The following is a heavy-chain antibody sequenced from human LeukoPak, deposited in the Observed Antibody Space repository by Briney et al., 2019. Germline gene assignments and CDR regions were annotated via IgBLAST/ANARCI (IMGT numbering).Heavy chain of an antibody. V-gene: IGHV3-30-3*01. D-gene: IGHD7-27*01. J-gene: IGHJ4*02. CDR3: ARDPGQTGVLDY. Sequence: GRSLRLSCAASGFTFSSYAMHWVRQAPGKGLEWVAVISYDGSYKYYADSVKGRFTISRDNSKNTLYLQMNSLRAEDTAVYYCARDPGQTGVLDYWGQGTLVTVSS. CDR1: GFTFSSYA. CDR2: ISYDGSYK.